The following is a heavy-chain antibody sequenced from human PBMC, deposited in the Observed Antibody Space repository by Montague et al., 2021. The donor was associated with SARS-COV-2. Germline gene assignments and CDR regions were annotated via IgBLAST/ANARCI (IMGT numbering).Heavy chain of an antibody. J-gene: IGHJ2*01. D-gene: IGHD6-13*01. V-gene: IGHV4-34*01. CDR2: INHSGST. CDR1: GGSFSGYC. Sequence: SETLSLTCAVYGGSFSGYCWSWIRQPPGKGLEWIGEINHSGSTNYNPSLKSRVTISVDTSKNQFSLKLSSVTAADTAVYYCARRGRLGYRTIAAAGTYWYFDLWGRGTLVTVSS. CDR3: ARRGRLGYRTIAAAGTYWYFDL.